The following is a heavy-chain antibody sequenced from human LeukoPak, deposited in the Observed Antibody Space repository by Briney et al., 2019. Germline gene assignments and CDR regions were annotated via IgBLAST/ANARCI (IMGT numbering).Heavy chain of an antibody. Sequence: SETLSLTCTVSGGSISSYYWSWIRQPPGKGLEWIGYIYYSGSTNYNPSLKSRVTISVDTSKNQFSLRLSSVTAADTALYYCARQTNSGYDWRFDSWGHGTLVTVSS. D-gene: IGHD5-12*01. J-gene: IGHJ4*01. CDR1: GGSISSYY. CDR2: IYYSGST. V-gene: IGHV4-59*08. CDR3: ARQTNSGYDWRFDS.